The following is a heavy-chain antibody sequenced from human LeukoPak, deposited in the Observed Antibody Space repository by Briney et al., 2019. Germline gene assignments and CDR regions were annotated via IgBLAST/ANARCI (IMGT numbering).Heavy chain of an antibody. CDR2: IHHIGST. J-gene: IGHJ4*02. V-gene: IGHV4-39*01. CDR1: GDSSSSHSYF. CDR3: ARTLPYNGGWRANFDF. Sequence: PSETLSLTCTVSGDSSSSHSYFWGWIRQPPGKGLEWIGNIHHIGSTYYNPSLKSRVAISVDTSTSQFSLKLSSVTAADTAVYYCARTLPYNGGWRANFDFWGQGTLVTVSS. D-gene: IGHD6-19*01.